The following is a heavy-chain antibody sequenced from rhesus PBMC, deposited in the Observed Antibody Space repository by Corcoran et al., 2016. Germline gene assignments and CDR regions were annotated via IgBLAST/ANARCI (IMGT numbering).Heavy chain of an antibody. CDR2: ISGDGRST. D-gene: IGHD1-44*01. V-gene: IGHV4-173*01. CDR1: GGSISSYY. J-gene: IGHJ5-1*01. Sequence: QVQLQESGPGLVKPSEPLSLTCAVSGGSISSYYWSWLRHAPGTGLEWIVRISGDGRSTDHSTSLKSRSTVSRDTSKNHVVLTLTSMTAADTAVYYCVTSPHSGGNYVGRFDVWGPGVLVTVSP. CDR3: VTSPHSGGNYVGRFDV.